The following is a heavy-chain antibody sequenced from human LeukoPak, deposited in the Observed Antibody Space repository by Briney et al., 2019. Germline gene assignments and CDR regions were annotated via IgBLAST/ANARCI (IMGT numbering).Heavy chain of an antibody. CDR2: VYNSGYS. V-gene: IGHV4-59*08. J-gene: IGHJ4*02. D-gene: IGHD2-21*01. CDR3: ARHSITSDGARLFDY. Sequence: SETLSLTCTVSGGSITSYYWAWLRQPPGKGLEWIGYVYNSGYSKYNPSLKSRVSMSVDTSKNQFSLRLTSVTAADTAVYYCARHSITSDGARLFDYWGRGTLVTVSS. CDR1: GGSITSYY.